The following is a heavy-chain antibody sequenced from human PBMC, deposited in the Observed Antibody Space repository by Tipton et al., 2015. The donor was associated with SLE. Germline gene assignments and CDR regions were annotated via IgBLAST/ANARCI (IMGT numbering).Heavy chain of an antibody. CDR2: IYTSGST. Sequence: TLSLTCAVSGYSISSGSYYWSWIRQPAGKGLEWIGHIYTSGSTNYNPSLKSRVTISVDTSKNQFSLKLSSVTAADTAVYYCARRPTLVSYPSYSSRGRYYFDYWGQGTLVTVSS. CDR1: GYSISSGSYY. CDR3: ARRPTLVSYPSYSSRGRYYFDY. D-gene: IGHD6-13*01. J-gene: IGHJ4*02. V-gene: IGHV4-61*09.